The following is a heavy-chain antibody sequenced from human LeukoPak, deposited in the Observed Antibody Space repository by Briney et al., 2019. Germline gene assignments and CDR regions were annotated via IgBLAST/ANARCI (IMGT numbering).Heavy chain of an antibody. D-gene: IGHD3-16*01. J-gene: IGHJ6*02. CDR1: GFTFSSYS. CDR3: ARGMIGYYYYGMDV. Sequence: PGGSLRLSCAASGFTFSSYSMNWVRQAPGKGLEWVSYISSSSSTIYYADSVKGRFTTSRDNAKNSLYLQMNSLRAEDTAVYYCARGMIGYYYYGMDVWGQGTTVTVSS. V-gene: IGHV3-48*01. CDR2: ISSSSSTI.